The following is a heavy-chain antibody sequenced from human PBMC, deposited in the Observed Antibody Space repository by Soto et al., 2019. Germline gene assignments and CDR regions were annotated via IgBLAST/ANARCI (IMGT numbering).Heavy chain of an antibody. J-gene: IGHJ4*02. CDR3: ARLGYCSSTSCFDY. D-gene: IGHD2-2*01. CDR2: IKQDGSEK. Sequence: QPGGSLRLSCAASGFTFISYWMSWVRQAPGKGLEWVANIKQDGSEKYYVDSVKGRFTISRDNAKNSLYLQMNSLRAEDTAVYYCARLGYCSSTSCFDYWGQGTLVTVSS. CDR1: GFTFISYW. V-gene: IGHV3-7*03.